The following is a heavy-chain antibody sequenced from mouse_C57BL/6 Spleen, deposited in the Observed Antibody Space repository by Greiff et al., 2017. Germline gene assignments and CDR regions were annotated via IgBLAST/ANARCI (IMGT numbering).Heavy chain of an antibody. CDR3: ARSGVTTDYFDY. V-gene: IGHV1-43*01. CDR1: GYSFTGYY. J-gene: IGHJ2*01. CDR2: INPSTGGT. D-gene: IGHD1-1*01. Sequence: VQLQQSGPELVKPGASVKISCKASGYSFTGYYMHWVKQSSEKSLEWIGEINPSTGGTSYNQKFKGKATLTVDKSSSTAYMQLKSLTSEDSAVYYCARSGVTTDYFDYWGQGTTLTVSS.